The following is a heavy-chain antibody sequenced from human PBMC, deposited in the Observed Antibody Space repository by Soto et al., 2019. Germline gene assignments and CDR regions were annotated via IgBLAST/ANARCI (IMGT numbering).Heavy chain of an antibody. J-gene: IGHJ3*02. CDR3: AKPHYDFWSGYFPDKDAFDI. D-gene: IGHD3-3*01. CDR1: GFTLSSYA. CDR2: ISGSGGST. V-gene: IGHV3-23*01. Sequence: GGSLRLSCAASGFTLSSYAMSWVRQAPGKGLEWVSAISGSGGSTYYAESVKGRFTISRDNSKNTLYLQMNSLRAEDTAVYYCAKPHYDFWSGYFPDKDAFDIWGQGTMVTVSS.